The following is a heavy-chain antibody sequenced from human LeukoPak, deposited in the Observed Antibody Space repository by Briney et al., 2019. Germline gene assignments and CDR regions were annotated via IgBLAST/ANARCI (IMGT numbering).Heavy chain of an antibody. J-gene: IGHJ4*02. Sequence: SQTLSLTCAISGDSVSSNSAAWNWIMQSPSRGLEWLGRTYYRSKWYNDYAVSVKSRITINPDTSKNQFSLQLNSVTPEDTAVYYCARDPSPTYYYGSGQVGIDYWGQGTLVTVSS. V-gene: IGHV6-1*01. D-gene: IGHD3-10*01. CDR3: ARDPSPTYYYGSGQVGIDY. CDR1: GDSVSSNSAA. CDR2: TYYRSKWYN.